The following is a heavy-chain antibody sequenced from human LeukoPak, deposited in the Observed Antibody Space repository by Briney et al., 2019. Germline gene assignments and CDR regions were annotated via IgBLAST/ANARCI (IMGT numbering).Heavy chain of an antibody. V-gene: IGHV4-59*01. CDR3: ARLGGCTTTSCYVHWFDP. CDR2: IYSSGST. Sequence: SETLSLTCTVSGGSISSYYWSWIRQPPGKGLEWIGYIYSSGSTNYNPSLKSRVTISVDTSKNQFSLKLYSVTAADTAVYYCARLGGCTTTSCYVHWFDPWGQGTLVTVSS. CDR1: GGSISSYY. D-gene: IGHD2-2*01. J-gene: IGHJ5*02.